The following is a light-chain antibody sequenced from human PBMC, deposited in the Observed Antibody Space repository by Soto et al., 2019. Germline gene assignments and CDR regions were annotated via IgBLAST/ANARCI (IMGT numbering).Light chain of an antibody. CDR1: QSISSY. Sequence: DIQMTQSPSSLSASVGDRVTITCRASQSISSYLNWYQQKPGQAPKLLISAASSLQSGVPSRFSGSGSGTDFTRTISSLQPEDFATYYCQQSYSTPYTFGQGTKLEIK. CDR3: QQSYSTPYT. J-gene: IGKJ2*01. CDR2: AAS. V-gene: IGKV1-39*01.